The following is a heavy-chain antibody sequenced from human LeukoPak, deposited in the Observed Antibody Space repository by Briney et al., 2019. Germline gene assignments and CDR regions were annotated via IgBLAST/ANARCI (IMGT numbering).Heavy chain of an antibody. V-gene: IGHV5-51*01. Sequence: GESLKISCKGSGYSFTSYWIGWVRPMPGKGLEWMGSIYPGDSDTRYSTSFQGQVTISAPKSISTAYLQWSSLKASDTAMYYCARLEYYYDSSGYSLGPHWGQGTLVSVSS. D-gene: IGHD3-22*01. CDR1: GYSFTSYW. CDR3: ARLEYYYDSSGYSLGPH. J-gene: IGHJ4*02. CDR2: IYPGDSDT.